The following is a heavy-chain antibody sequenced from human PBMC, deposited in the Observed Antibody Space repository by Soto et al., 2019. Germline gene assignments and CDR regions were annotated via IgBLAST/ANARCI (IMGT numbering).Heavy chain of an antibody. V-gene: IGHV4-39*01. CDR2: IYYSGST. CDR1: GGSISSSSYY. CDR3: AFDSSGYYYSPYYFDY. D-gene: IGHD3-22*01. J-gene: IGHJ4*02. Sequence: SETLSLTCTVSGGSISSSSYYWGWIRRPPGKGLEWIGSIYYSGSTYYNPSLKSRVTISVDTSKNQFSLKLSSVTAADTAVYYCAFDSSGYYYSPYYFDYWGQGTLVTVSS.